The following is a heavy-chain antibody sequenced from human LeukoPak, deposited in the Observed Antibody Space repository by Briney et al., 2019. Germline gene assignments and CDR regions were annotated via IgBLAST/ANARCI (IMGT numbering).Heavy chain of an antibody. CDR2: IYTSGST. CDR1: GGSISSYY. D-gene: IGHD5-18*01. J-gene: IGHJ4*02. Sequence: PSETLSLTCTVSGGSISSYYWSWIRQPAGKGLEWIGRIYTSGSTNYNPSLKSRVTMSVDTSKNQFSLKLSSVTAADTAVYYCAREGYSYGYSSFDYWGQGTLVTVSS. CDR3: AREGYSYGYSSFDY. V-gene: IGHV4-4*07.